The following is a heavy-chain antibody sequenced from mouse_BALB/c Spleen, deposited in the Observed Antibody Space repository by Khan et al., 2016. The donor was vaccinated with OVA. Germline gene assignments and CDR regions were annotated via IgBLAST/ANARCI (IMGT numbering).Heavy chain of an antibody. Sequence: EVELVESGGGLVQPGGSRKLSCAASGFTFIDYGMAWVRQTPGKGPEWIAFISSVAYSIYYADTVTGRFTISRENAKNTLYLEISSLRSDDTARYYCARGGFAYVGQGTLVTVSA. V-gene: IGHV5-15*02. CDR2: ISSVAYSI. J-gene: IGHJ3*01. CDR1: GFTFIDYG. CDR3: ARGGFAY.